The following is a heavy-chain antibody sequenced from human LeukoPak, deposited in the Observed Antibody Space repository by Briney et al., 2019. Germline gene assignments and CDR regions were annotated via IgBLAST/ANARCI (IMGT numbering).Heavy chain of an antibody. D-gene: IGHD1-26*01. CDR2: IYYSGST. V-gene: IGHV4-39*07. Sequence: SETLSLTCTVSGGSISSSSYYWGWIRQPPGKGLEWIGSIYYSGSTYYNPSLKSRVTISVDTSKNQFSLKLSSVTAADTAVYYCARDLRGGATGYWGQGTLVTVSS. J-gene: IGHJ4*02. CDR3: ARDLRGGATGY. CDR1: GGSISSSSYY.